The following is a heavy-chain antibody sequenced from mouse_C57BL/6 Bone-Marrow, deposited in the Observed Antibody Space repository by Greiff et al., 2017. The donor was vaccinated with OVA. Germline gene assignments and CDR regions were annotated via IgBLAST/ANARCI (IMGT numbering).Heavy chain of an antibody. CDR1: GYTFTSYW. Sequence: QVQLQQPGAELVKPGASVKLSCKASGYTFTSYWMQWVKQRPGQGLEWIGEIDPSDSYTNYNQKFKGKVTLTVDTSSSTAYMQLSSLTSEDSAVYYCARGLYYYGSSYHWGQGTTLTVAS. CDR3: ARGLYYYGSSYH. V-gene: IGHV1-50*01. D-gene: IGHD1-1*01. CDR2: IDPSDSYT. J-gene: IGHJ2*01.